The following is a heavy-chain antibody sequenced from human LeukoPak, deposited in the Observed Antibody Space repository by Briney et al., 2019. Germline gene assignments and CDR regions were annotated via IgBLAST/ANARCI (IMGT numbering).Heavy chain of an antibody. J-gene: IGHJ5*02. CDR1: GYTFTDYY. CDR3: ARGGPTYGSKYNWFDP. Sequence: ASVKVSCKASGYTFTDYYIHWVRQAPGQGLEWMGRINPNRGDTDYTQNFQGRVTMTRDTSISTASMELTRLTSDDTAVYYCARGGPTYGSKYNWFDPWGQGTLVTVSS. D-gene: IGHD4/OR15-4a*01. CDR2: INPNRGDT. V-gene: IGHV1-2*06.